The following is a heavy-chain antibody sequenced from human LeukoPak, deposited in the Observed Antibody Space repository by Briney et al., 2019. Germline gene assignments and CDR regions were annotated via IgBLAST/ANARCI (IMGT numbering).Heavy chain of an antibody. CDR3: ARDNYDSQHLFYYYGMDV. CDR2: IYYSGST. J-gene: IGHJ6*02. V-gene: IGHV4-59*01. CDR1: GGSISSYY. Sequence: SETLSLTCTVSGGSISSYYWSWIRQPPGKGLEWIGYIYYSGSTNYNPSLESRVTISVDTSKNQFSLKLGSVTAADTAVYYCARDNYDSQHLFYYYGMDVWGQGTTVTVSS. D-gene: IGHD3-3*01.